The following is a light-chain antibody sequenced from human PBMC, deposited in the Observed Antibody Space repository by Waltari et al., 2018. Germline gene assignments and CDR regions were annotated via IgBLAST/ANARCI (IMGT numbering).Light chain of an antibody. CDR2: WAS. V-gene: IGKV4-1*01. Sequence: DIQMTQSPSSLSASVGDRVTITCRASQTISTYLNWYQQKPGQPPKLLIYWASTRESGVPDRFSGSGSGTDFTLTISSLQPEDVAVYYCQQYISPPLTFGGGTKMEIK. CDR1: QTISTY. J-gene: IGKJ4*01. CDR3: QQYISPPLT.